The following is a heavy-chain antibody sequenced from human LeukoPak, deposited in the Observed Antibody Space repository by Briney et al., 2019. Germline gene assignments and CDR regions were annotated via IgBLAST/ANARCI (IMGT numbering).Heavy chain of an antibody. Sequence: ASVKVSCKASGGTFSSYAISWVRQAPGQGLEWMGGIIPIFGTANYAQKFQGRVTITADESTSTAYMELSSLRSEDTAVYYCARDSYYYDSSGYYIGGYYFDYWGQGTLVTVSS. V-gene: IGHV1-69*13. D-gene: IGHD3-22*01. CDR1: GGTFSSYA. J-gene: IGHJ4*02. CDR2: IIPIFGTA. CDR3: ARDSYYYDSSGYYIGGYYFDY.